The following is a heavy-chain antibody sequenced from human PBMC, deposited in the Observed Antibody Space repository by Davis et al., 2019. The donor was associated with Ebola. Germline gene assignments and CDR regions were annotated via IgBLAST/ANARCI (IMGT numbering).Heavy chain of an antibody. J-gene: IGHJ3*01. V-gene: IGHV3-23*01. CDR3: AKDTSNVWFDV. D-gene: IGHD6-19*01. CDR2: FGTGADT. CDR1: GFIFSSYV. Sequence: GGSLRLSCAGSGFIFSSYVMSWVCQAPGKGLEWVSTFGTGADTYYADSVKGRFAISRDNSKNTLYLQMNSLRVEDTAIYYCAKDTSNVWFDVWGPGTMVTVSS.